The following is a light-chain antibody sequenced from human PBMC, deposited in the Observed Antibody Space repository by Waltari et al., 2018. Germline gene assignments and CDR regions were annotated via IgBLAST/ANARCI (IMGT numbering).Light chain of an antibody. J-gene: IGLJ2*01. CDR3: LVWPGPSVV. V-gene: IGLV5-37*01. CDR2: SHTDSAQNK. CDR1: TYLPVLRYH. Sequence: PALSQPRSSSASLVASARLPCTLPTYLPVLRYHVLSYQLTPASPPRYLLCSHTDSAQNKGQGSGVPSRFSGSRDDSTNTAILLISGLQSEDEADYYCLVWPGPSVVFGGGTKLTVL.